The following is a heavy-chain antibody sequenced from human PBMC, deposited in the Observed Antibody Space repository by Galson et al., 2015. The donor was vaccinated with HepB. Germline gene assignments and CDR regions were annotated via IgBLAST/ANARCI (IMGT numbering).Heavy chain of an antibody. CDR1: GYTFTSYY. D-gene: IGHD4-17*01. CDR2: INPSGGST. J-gene: IGHJ3*02. V-gene: IGHV1-46*04. Sequence: VSCKASGYTFTSYYMHWVRQAPGQGLEWMGIINPSGGSTSYAQKLQGRVTMTRDTSTSTVYMELSSLRSEDTAVYYCASPTGGDAFDIWGQGTMVTVSS. CDR3: ASPTGGDAFDI.